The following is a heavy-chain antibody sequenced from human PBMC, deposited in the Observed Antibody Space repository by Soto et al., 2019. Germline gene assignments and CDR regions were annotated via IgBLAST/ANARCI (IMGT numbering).Heavy chain of an antibody. Sequence: QLQLQESGPGLVKPSETLSLTCTVSGGSISSSSYYWGWIRQPPGKGLEWIGSIYYSGSTYYNPSLKSRVPISVDASKNQFSLKLSSVTASDTAVYYCARYVAAAGTRYFDYLGQGTLVTVSS. J-gene: IGHJ4*02. V-gene: IGHV4-39*01. D-gene: IGHD6-13*01. CDR1: GGSISSSSYY. CDR3: ARYVAAAGTRYFDY. CDR2: IYYSGST.